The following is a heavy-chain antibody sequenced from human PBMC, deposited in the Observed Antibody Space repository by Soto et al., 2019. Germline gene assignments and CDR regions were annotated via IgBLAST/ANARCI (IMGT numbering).Heavy chain of an antibody. Sequence: SETLSLTCTVSGGSITSSYWSWIRRPPGKGREWIAYIYDTGISGYTPSTSYNPSLKSLVTMSVDTSKSQFSLKLTSVTAADTAVYYCARGEDAFFYYGLDVWGQGITVTVSS. CDR2: IYDTGISGYTPST. V-gene: IGHV4-59*01. CDR3: ARGEDAFFYYGLDV. CDR1: GGSITSSY. J-gene: IGHJ6*02.